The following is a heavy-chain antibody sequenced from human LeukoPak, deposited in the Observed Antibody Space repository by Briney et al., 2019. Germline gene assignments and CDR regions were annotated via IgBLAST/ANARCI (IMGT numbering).Heavy chain of an antibody. J-gene: IGHJ4*02. D-gene: IGHD4-17*01. V-gene: IGHV4-4*02. Sequence: SGTLSLTCAVSGGSISSGSWWGWIRQPPGKGLEWIGEIHHSGSTNYNPSLKSRVTLSVDKSKNQLSLRLTSVTAADTAVYYCARGGDYRFDYWGQGTLVTVSS. CDR3: ARGGDYRFDY. CDR1: GGSISSGSW. CDR2: IHHSGST.